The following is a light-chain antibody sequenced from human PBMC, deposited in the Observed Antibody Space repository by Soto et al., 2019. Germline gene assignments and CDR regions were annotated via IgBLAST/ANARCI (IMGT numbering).Light chain of an antibody. CDR3: EQYGSSPRT. CDR2: GIS. V-gene: IGKV3-20*01. J-gene: IGKJ1*01. Sequence: EIVLTQSPGTLSLSPGDRATLSFRASQTISSTFLAWYRQKPGQAPRLLIYGISTRATGVPDRFSGSGSGTDFTLTISRLEPEDFAVYYCEQYGSSPRTFGQGTKV. CDR1: QTISSTF.